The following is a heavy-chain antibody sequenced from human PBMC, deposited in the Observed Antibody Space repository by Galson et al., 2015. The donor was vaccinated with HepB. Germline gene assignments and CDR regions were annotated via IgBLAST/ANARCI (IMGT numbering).Heavy chain of an antibody. J-gene: IGHJ4*02. CDR1: GFTFSSYW. CDR3: ARDGPSYYNDTSGYYVGY. V-gene: IGHV3-30*03. CDR2: ISYDGRNK. Sequence: SLRLSCAASGFTFSSYWMNWVRQAPGKGLEWVALISYDGRNKYYADSVKGRFTISRDNSKNTLYLQMNSLRSEDTAVFYCARDGPSYYNDTSGYYVGYWGQGTLVTVSS. D-gene: IGHD3-22*01.